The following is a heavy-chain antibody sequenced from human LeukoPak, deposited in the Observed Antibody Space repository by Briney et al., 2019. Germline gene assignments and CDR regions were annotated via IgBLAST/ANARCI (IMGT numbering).Heavy chain of an antibody. CDR3: ARGHTAVTRHFDF. CDR1: GFTSSSYG. J-gene: IGHJ4*02. D-gene: IGHD4-17*01. CDR2: IRYDGSNK. Sequence: PGGSLRLSCAASGFTSSSYGMHWVRQAPGKGLEWVAFIRYDGSNKYYADSVKGRFTISRDDAKNLLYLDMNSLRAEDTAVYYCARGHTAVTRHFDFWGQGTLVTVSS. V-gene: IGHV3-30*02.